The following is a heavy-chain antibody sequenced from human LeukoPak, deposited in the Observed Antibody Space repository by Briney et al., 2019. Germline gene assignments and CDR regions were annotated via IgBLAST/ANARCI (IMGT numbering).Heavy chain of an antibody. CDR2: INHSGST. CDR3: ARSLLWPTGTFDI. V-gene: IGHV4-34*01. D-gene: IGHD2-8*02. CDR1: GGSLSGYY. J-gene: IGHJ3*02. Sequence: SVTLSLTCAVYGGSLSGYYWIWIRQPPGKGLEWIGEINHSGSTTYNPSLKSRVALSVDTSRNQVSLKLTSLTAADTAVYFCARSLLWPTGTFDIWGQGTMVAVSS.